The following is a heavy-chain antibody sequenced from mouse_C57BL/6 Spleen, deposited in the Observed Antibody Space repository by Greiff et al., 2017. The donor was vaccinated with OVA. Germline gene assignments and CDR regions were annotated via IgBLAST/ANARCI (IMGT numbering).Heavy chain of an antibody. D-gene: IGHD2-4*01. V-gene: IGHV1-22*01. J-gene: IGHJ3*01. Sequence: LVEPGASVKMSCKASGYTFTDYNMHWVKQSHGKSLEWIGYINPNNGGTSYNQKFKGKATLTVNKSSSTAYMKLRSLTSEDSAVYYCARLLDDYGGFAYWGQGTLVTVSA. CDR2: INPNNGGT. CDR1: GYTFTDYN. CDR3: ARLLDDYGGFAY.